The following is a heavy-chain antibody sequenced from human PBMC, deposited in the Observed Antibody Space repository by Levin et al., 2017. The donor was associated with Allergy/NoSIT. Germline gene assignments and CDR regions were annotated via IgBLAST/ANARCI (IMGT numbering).Heavy chain of an antibody. CDR3: ARTYSVVIVPTYFDY. CDR1: GFTFSSYW. Sequence: GGSLRLSCAASGFTFSSYWMSWVRQAPGKGLEWVANIKQDGSEKYYVDSVKGRFTISRDNAKNSLYLQMNSLRAEDTAVYYCARTYSVVIVPTYFDYWGQGTLVTVSS. J-gene: IGHJ4*02. D-gene: IGHD5-12*01. V-gene: IGHV3-7*04. CDR2: IKQDGSEK.